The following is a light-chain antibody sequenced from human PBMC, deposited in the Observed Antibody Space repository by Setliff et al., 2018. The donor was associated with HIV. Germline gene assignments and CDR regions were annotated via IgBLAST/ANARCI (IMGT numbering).Light chain of an antibody. CDR2: DGA. J-gene: IGLJ1*01. CDR3: NSYSTSSTPLYV. V-gene: IGLV2-14*03. Sequence: QSALTQPASVSGSPGQSITISCTGTSSDVRGYNHVSWYQQHPGQAPKLMIYDGATRPSGVSSRFSGSKSGNAASLTISGLQAEDEADYYCNSYSTSSTPLYVFGTGTKVTVL. CDR1: SSDVRGYNH.